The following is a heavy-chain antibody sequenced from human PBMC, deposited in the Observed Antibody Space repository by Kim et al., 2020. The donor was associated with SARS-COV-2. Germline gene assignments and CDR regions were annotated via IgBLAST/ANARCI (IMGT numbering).Heavy chain of an antibody. J-gene: IGHJ4*02. D-gene: IGHD6-13*01. V-gene: IGHV4-34*01. CDR3: ARVVSPIAAAGTNFDY. Sequence: SLKSRVTISVDTSKNQFSLKLSSVTAADTAVYYCARVVSPIAAAGTNFDYWGQGTLVTVSS.